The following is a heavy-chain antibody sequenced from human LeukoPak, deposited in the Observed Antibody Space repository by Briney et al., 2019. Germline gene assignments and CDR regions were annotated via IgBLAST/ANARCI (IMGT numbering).Heavy chain of an antibody. CDR1: GYTLTELS. V-gene: IGHV1-24*01. J-gene: IGHJ4*02. CDR2: FDPEDGET. Sequence: ASVKVSCKVSGYTLTELSMHWVRQAPGKGLEWMGGFDPEDGETIYAQKFQGRVTMTEDTSTDTAYMELSSLRSEDTAVYYCATGRGRSKLSYYDILTGHSPIDYWGQGTLVTVSS. CDR3: ATGRGRSKLSYYDILTGHSPIDY. D-gene: IGHD3-9*01.